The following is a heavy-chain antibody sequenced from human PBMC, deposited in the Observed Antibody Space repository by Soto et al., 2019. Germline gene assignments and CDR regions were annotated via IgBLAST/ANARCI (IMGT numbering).Heavy chain of an antibody. V-gene: IGHV4-34*01. D-gene: IGHD2-2*01. CDR1: GGSFSGYC. CDR3: ARPSYALNWDFHYGMQV. CDR2: INQSGNT. Sequence: SETLSVTCAVQGGSFSGYCWTCIRQIPGKGLEGIGEINQSGNTKYNPSLMSRVTMSVDTSRNPFSMKLRSVTAADTAVYYCARPSYALNWDFHYGMQVWGQGTSVTVS. J-gene: IGHJ6*02.